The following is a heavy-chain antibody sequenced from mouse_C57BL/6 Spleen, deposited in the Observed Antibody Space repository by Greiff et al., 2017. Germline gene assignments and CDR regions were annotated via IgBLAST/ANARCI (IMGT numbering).Heavy chain of an antibody. Sequence: EVQGVESGGGLVKPGGSLKLSCAASGFTFSSYTMSWVRQTPEKRLEWVATISGGGGNTYYPDSVKGRFTISRDNAKNTLYLQMSSLRSEDTALYYCARDDGYYSWFAYWGQGTLVTVSA. CDR3: ARDDGYYSWFAY. D-gene: IGHD2-3*01. CDR2: ISGGGGNT. CDR1: GFTFSSYT. J-gene: IGHJ3*01. V-gene: IGHV5-9*01.